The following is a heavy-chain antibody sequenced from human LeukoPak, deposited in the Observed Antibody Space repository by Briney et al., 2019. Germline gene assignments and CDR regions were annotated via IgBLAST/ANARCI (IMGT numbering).Heavy chain of an antibody. V-gene: IGHV4-59*01. CDR3: ARGGWSHDC. D-gene: IGHD6-19*01. CDR2: IHYSGST. CDR1: GGSINTTY. J-gene: IGHJ4*02. Sequence: SETLSLTCSVSGGSINTTYWSWIRQPPGRGLEWIGSIHYSGSTNYNSSLKSRVTISVDTAKNQFSLKMISVTTADTAVYFCARGGWSHDCWRQGTLVTVSS.